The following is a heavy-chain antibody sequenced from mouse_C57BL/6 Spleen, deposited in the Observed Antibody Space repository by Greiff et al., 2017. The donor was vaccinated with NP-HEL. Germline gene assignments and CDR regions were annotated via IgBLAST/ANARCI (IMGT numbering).Heavy chain of an antibody. Sequence: QVQLQQPGAELVMPGASVKLSCKASGYTFTSYWMHWVKQRPGQGLEWIGEIDPSDSYTNYNQKFKGKSTLTVDNSSSTAYMQLSSLTSEDSAVYYCASDYGSSYGAMDYWGQGTSVTVSS. CDR3: ASDYGSSYGAMDY. CDR2: IDPSDSYT. V-gene: IGHV1-69*01. D-gene: IGHD1-1*01. CDR1: GYTFTSYW. J-gene: IGHJ4*01.